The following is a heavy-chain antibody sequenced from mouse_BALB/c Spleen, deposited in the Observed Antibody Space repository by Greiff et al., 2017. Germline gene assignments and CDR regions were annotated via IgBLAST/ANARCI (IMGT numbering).Heavy chain of an antibody. J-gene: IGHJ2*01. CDR2: IYYSGTI. V-gene: IGHV3-5*02. CDR1: GISITTGNYR. Sequence: EVKLKESGPGLVKPSQTVSLTCTVTGISITTGNYRWSWIRQFPGNKLEWIGYIYYSGTITYNPSLTSRTTITRDTSKNQFFLEMNSLTAEDTATYYCAREAYYRYDYFDYWGQGTTLTVSS. D-gene: IGHD2-14*01. CDR3: AREAYYRYDYFDY.